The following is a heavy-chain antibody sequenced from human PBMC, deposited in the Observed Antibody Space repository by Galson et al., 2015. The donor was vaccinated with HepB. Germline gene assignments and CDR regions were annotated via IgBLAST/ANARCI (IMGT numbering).Heavy chain of an antibody. CDR3: ARSGRRWLETEIYFDY. V-gene: IGHV3-15*07. J-gene: IGHJ4*02. D-gene: IGHD5-24*01. CDR1: GFTFSNAW. CDR2: IKSKTDGGTT. Sequence: SLRLSCAASGFTFSNAWMNWVRQAPGKGLEWVGRIKSKTDGGTTDYAAPVKGRFTISRDDSKNTLYLQMNSLKTEDTAVYYCARSGRRWLETEIYFDYWGQGTLVTVSS.